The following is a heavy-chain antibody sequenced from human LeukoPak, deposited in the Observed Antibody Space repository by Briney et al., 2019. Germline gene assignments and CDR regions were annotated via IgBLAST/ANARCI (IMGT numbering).Heavy chain of an antibody. CDR1: GLIFSSYW. CDR3: ARAYCGGDCSHYYYGMDA. Sequence: PGGSLRLSCAASGLIFSSYWMGWVRQAPGKGLEWVANIKKDGSEKYYVDSVKGRFTISRDNAKNSLYLQMNSLRAEDTAVYYCARAYCGGDCSHYYYGMDAWGQGTTVTVSS. CDR2: IKKDGSEK. J-gene: IGHJ6*02. D-gene: IGHD2-21*02. V-gene: IGHV3-7*03.